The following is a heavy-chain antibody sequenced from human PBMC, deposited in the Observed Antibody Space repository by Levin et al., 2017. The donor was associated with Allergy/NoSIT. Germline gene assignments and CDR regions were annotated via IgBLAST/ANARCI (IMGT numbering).Heavy chain of an antibody. J-gene: IGHJ6*02. CDR3: ARYSLYFSHYGMDV. Sequence: GESLKISCKGSGYNFTTYWIGWVRQMSGKGLEWMGSIYPGDSDTRYSPSFQGQVTISVDKSISTAYLQWSSLKASDTAMYYCARYSLYFSHYGMDVWGQGTTATVSS. CDR1: GYNFTTYW. D-gene: IGHD2-15*01. CDR2: IYPGDSDT. V-gene: IGHV5-51*01.